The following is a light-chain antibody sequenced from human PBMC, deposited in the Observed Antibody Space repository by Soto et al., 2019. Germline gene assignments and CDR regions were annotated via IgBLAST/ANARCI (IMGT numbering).Light chain of an antibody. CDR1: QSVNSNY. CDR2: RAS. J-gene: IGKJ2*01. Sequence: EVVLTQSPGTLSLSPGERATLSCRASQSVNSNYLAWYQQKPGQAPRLLIHRASTRATGIPDRFSGSGSGTDFTLTINSLESEDFAVFFCQQYYTSLQYTFCQGTKLEIK. CDR3: QQYYTSLQYT. V-gene: IGKV3-20*01.